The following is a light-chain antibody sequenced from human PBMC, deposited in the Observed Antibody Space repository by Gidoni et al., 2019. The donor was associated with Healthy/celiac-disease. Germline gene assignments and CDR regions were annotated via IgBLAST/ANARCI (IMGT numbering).Light chain of an antibody. CDR3: QQYYRTPIT. J-gene: IGKJ5*01. CDR1: QRVLYSSNNKNY. V-gene: IGKV4-1*01. CDR2: WAS. Sequence: DIVMTQSPDSLAVSLGERATSNCKSSQRVLYSSNNKNYLAWYQPKPGQPPKLLIYWASTRESGVPDRFIVSGSGTAFPLTISLLLSEDVSVYYCQQYYRTPITCGQWTRLEIK.